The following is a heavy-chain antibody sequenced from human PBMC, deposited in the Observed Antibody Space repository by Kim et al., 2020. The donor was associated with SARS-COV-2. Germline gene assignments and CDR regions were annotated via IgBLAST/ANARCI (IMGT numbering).Heavy chain of an antibody. V-gene: IGHV5-51*01. D-gene: IGHD6-6*01. CDR3: VRRAGSYSTSPVDY. CDR1: GYSFINYW. J-gene: IGHJ4*02. CDR2: IYPDDSDT. Sequence: GESLKISCKGFGYSFINYWIGWVRQMPGKGLEWVGIIYPDDSDTRYGPSFRRQVTLPADKSLNTASLQWTRLKASDSAMYYCVRRAGSYSTSPVDYWGQG.